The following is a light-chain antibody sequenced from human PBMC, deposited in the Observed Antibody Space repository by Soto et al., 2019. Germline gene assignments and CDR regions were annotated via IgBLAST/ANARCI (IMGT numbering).Light chain of an antibody. CDR1: QSVRSSY. J-gene: IGKJ3*01. CDR2: GAS. Sequence: EIVLTQSPGTLSLSPWERATLSCRASQSVRSSYLAWYQQKPGQAPRLLIYGASSRATGIPDRFSGSGSGTDFTINISRQEPEDLAVYYCQQYGSSPRLTVGPGTKVDIK. V-gene: IGKV3-20*01. CDR3: QQYGSSPRLT.